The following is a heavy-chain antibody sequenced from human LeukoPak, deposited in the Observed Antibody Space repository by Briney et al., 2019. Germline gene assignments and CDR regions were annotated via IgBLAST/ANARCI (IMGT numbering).Heavy chain of an antibody. J-gene: IGHJ4*02. D-gene: IGHD2-15*01. V-gene: IGHV3-23*01. CDR3: AKPEPNCSGGSCYQAPFDY. CDR1: GFTFSSYA. CDR2: ISGSGGST. Sequence: PGGSLRLSCAASGFTFSSYAMSWVRQAPGTGLEWVSAISGSGGSTYYADSVKGRFTISRDDSKNTLYLQMNSLRAEDTAVYYCAKPEPNCSGGSCYQAPFDYWGQGTLVTVSS.